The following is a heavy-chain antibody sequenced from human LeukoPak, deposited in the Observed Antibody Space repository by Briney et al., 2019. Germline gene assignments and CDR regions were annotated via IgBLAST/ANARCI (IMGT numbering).Heavy chain of an antibody. Sequence: SETLSLTCAVYGGSFSGYYWSWIRQPPGKGLEWIGEINHSGSTNYNPSLKSRVTISVDTSKNQFSLKLSSVTAADTAVYYCARKQSVRVDIVAMFRGERKRPNWFDPWGQGTLVTVSS. CDR2: INHSGST. CDR1: GGSFSGYY. D-gene: IGHD5-12*01. V-gene: IGHV4-34*01. J-gene: IGHJ5*02. CDR3: ARKQSVRVDIVAMFRGERKRPNWFDP.